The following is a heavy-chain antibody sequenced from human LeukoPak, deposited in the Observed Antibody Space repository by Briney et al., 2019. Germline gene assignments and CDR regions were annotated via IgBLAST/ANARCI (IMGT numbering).Heavy chain of an antibody. Sequence: GASVKVSCKASGGTFSSYAIRWVRQAPGQGLEWMGGIIPIFGTANYAQKFQGRVTITTDESTSTAYMELSSLRSEDTAVYYCARASYGDNSNYYYYHYMDVWGKETTVTVSS. CDR2: IIPIFGTA. J-gene: IGHJ6*03. D-gene: IGHD4-23*01. V-gene: IGHV1-69*05. CDR3: ARASYGDNSNYYYYHYMDV. CDR1: GGTFSSYA.